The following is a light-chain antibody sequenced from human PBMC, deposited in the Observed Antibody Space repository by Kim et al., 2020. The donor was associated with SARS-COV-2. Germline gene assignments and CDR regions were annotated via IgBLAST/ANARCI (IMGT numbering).Light chain of an antibody. J-gene: IGKJ1*01. Sequence: AILITQSPSSLSASTGDRVTITCRASQGISSYLAWYQQKPGTAPKLLIYAASTLQSGVPSRFSGSGSGTDFTLTISCLQSEDFATYSCQQYYYYPRTFGQGTKVDIK. CDR2: AAS. V-gene: IGKV1-8*01. CDR1: QGISSY. CDR3: QQYYYYPRT.